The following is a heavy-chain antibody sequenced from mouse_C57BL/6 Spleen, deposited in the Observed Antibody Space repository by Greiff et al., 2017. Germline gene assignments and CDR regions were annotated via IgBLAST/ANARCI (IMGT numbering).Heavy chain of an antibody. D-gene: IGHD1-1*01. Sequence: EVQLQQSGPELVKPGASVKISCKASGYTFTDYYMNWVKQSHGQSLEWIGDINPNNGGTSYNQKFKGKATLTVAKSSSTAYMELRSLTSEDSAVYYCARGIDYGSSYDFDYWGQGTTLTVSS. CDR1: GYTFTDYY. CDR3: ARGIDYGSSYDFDY. J-gene: IGHJ2*01. CDR2: INPNNGGT. V-gene: IGHV1-26*01.